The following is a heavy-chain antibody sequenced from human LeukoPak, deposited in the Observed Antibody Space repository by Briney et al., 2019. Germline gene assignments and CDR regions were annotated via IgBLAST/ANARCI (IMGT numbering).Heavy chain of an antibody. CDR2: IYPGDSDT. V-gene: IGHV5-51*01. D-gene: IGHD6-13*01. CDR3: ARSISGSSRSFDN. Sequence: GESPKISCKGSGYSFTSYWIGWVRQVPGKGLEWMGIIYPGDSDTIYSPSFQGQVTISADKSISTAYLQWSSLRASDTAMYYCARSISGSSRSFDNWGQGTLVTVSS. J-gene: IGHJ4*02. CDR1: GYSFTSYW.